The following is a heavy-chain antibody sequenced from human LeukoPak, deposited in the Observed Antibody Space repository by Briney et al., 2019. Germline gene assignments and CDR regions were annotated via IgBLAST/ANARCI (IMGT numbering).Heavy chain of an antibody. J-gene: IGHJ4*02. D-gene: IGHD1-26*01. CDR2: INGDGGST. CDR1: GFTFDDYA. CDR3: ASPIYVGY. Sequence: GGSLRLSCAASGFTFDDYAMHWVRQVPGKGLGWVSLINGDGGSTYYADSVRGRFTISRDNSKNSLYLQMNSLRTEDTALYFCASPIYVGYWGQGTLVTVSS. V-gene: IGHV3-43*02.